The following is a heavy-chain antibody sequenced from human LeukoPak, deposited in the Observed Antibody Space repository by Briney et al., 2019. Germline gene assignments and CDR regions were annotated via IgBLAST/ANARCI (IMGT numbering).Heavy chain of an antibody. CDR1: GGTFSSYA. D-gene: IGHD6-13*01. V-gene: IGHV1-69*04. CDR2: IIPILGIA. CDR3: ASLTTPGIAAAARGA. J-gene: IGHJ5*02. Sequence: SVKVSCKASGGTFSSYAINWVRQAPGQGLEWMGRIIPILGIANYAQKFQGRVTITADKSTNTAYMELSSLRSEDTAVYYCASLTTPGIAAAARGAWGQGTLVTVSS.